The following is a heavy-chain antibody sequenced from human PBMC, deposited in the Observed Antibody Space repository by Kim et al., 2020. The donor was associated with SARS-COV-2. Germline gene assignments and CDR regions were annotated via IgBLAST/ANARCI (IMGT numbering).Heavy chain of an antibody. D-gene: IGHD4-17*01. J-gene: IGHJ4*02. V-gene: IGHV4-39*01. Sequence: SETLSLTCTVSGGSISSSSYYWGWIRQPPGKGLEWIGSIYYSGSTYYNPSLKSRVTISVDTSKNQFSLKLSSVTAADTAVYYCARSPLTMEFYGGNSVLLYYFDYWGQGTLVTVSS. CDR1: GGSISSSSYY. CDR3: ARSPLTMEFYGGNSVLLYYFDY. CDR2: IYYSGST.